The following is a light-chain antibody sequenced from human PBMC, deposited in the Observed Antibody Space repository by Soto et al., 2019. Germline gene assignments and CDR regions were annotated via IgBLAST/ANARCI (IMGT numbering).Light chain of an antibody. CDR3: QESYTSSWT. J-gene: IGKJ1*01. CDR1: QSISTY. V-gene: IGKV1-39*01. Sequence: DIQMTQSPSSRCASVGDGVTITCRASQSISTYLNWYQQRPGKVPNLLIYEASALQTGVPSRFSGSGSGTEFTLTISSLQPEDFATYYCQESYTSSWTFGQGTKVDI. CDR2: EAS.